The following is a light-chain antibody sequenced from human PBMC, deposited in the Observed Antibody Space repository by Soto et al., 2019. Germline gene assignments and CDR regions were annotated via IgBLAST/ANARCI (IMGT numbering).Light chain of an antibody. CDR3: QQYSNPPPVT. CDR1: QSVSANK. V-gene: IGKV3-20*01. J-gene: IGKJ2*01. CDR2: GAS. Sequence: EIVLTQSPGTLSLSPGERATLSCRASQSVSANKLAWYQHKRGQAPRLLISGASDRAIGIPDRFSGSVSGTDFTLTISRLEPEDFAVYYCQQYSNPPPVTFGQGTKLEI.